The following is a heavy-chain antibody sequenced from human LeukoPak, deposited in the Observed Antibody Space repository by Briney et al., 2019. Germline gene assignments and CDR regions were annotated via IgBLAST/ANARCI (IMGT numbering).Heavy chain of an antibody. CDR2: IKQDGSEK. D-gene: IGHD6-19*01. Sequence: SGGSLRLSCAASGFTFSSHWMSWVRQAPGKGLGWVANIKQDGSEKYYVDSVKGRFTISRDNAKNSLFLQMNSLRVEDTAVSYCAREPHIAVVTHFDYWGQGTLVTVSS. J-gene: IGHJ4*02. V-gene: IGHV3-7*01. CDR3: AREPHIAVVTHFDY. CDR1: GFTFSSHW.